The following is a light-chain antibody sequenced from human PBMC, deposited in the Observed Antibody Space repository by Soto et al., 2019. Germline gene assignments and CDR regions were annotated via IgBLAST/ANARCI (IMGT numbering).Light chain of an antibody. V-gene: IGKV2-30*01. CDR1: QSLVDSDGITY. Sequence: VVMTQSPLSLPVTLGQPASISCRSSQSLVDSDGITYLIWFQQRPGQSPRRLVYSVSNRDSGVPDRFSGSGSGTDFTLKISGVEAEDVGVYYCMQGTQWPWTFGQGTKVEIK. J-gene: IGKJ1*01. CDR3: MQGTQWPWT. CDR2: SVS.